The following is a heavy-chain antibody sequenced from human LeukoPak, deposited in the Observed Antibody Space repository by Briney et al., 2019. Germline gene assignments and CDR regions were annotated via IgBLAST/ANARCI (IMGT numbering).Heavy chain of an antibody. CDR1: GGSISSSNW. Sequence: PSETLSLTCAVSGGSISSSNWWSWVRQPPGKGLEWIGEIYHSGSTNYNPSLESRVTISVDTSKNQFSLKLSSVTATDTAVYYCAKIVTAGYYYFDSWGQGTLVTVSS. D-gene: IGHD2/OR15-2a*01. J-gene: IGHJ4*02. CDR2: IYHSGST. CDR3: AKIVTAGYYYFDS. V-gene: IGHV4-4*02.